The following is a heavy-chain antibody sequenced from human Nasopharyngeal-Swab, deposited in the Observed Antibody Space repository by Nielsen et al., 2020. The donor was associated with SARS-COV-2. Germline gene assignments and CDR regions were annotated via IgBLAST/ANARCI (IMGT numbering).Heavy chain of an antibody. CDR2: IWYDGKSA. CDR3: AREYYYYSSGYKYTVRGFDY. Sequence: GGSLRLSCGASGFIFDNYVMNWVRQAPGRGLEWVAVIWYDGKSANYADSVKGRFSISRDNSKNTLDLQMNSLRVEDTAVYYCAREYYYYSSGYKYTVRGFDYWGQGTPVSVSS. CDR1: GFIFDNYV. V-gene: IGHV3-33*01. J-gene: IGHJ4*02. D-gene: IGHD3-22*01.